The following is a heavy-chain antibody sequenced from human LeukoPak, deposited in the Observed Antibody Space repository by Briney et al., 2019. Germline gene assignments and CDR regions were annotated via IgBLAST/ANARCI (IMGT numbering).Heavy chain of an antibody. CDR2: IYTSGST. CDR1: GGSISTYY. Sequence: SETLSLTCTVSGGSISTYYWNWIREPAGKGLEWIGRIYTSGSTNYNPSLKSRVSMSVDTSKNQFSLKLSSVTAADTAVYYCARGKVVAGTPGQNSWDSWGQGTLVTVSS. CDR3: ARGKVVAGTPGQNSWDS. J-gene: IGHJ4*02. D-gene: IGHD6-19*01. V-gene: IGHV4-4*07.